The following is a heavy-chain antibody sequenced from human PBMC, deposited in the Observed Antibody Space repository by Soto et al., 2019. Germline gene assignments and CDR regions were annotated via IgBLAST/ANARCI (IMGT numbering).Heavy chain of an antibody. CDR1: GGSISSGDYY. V-gene: IGHV4-30-4*01. J-gene: IGHJ5*02. Sequence: KTSETLSLTCTVSGGSISSGDYYWSWTRQPPGKGLEWIGYIYYSGSTYYNPSLKSRVTISVDTSKNQFSLKLSSVTAADTAVYYCARGGGYCSSTSCYREDWFDPWGQGTLVTVSS. D-gene: IGHD2-2*02. CDR3: ARGGGYCSSTSCYREDWFDP. CDR2: IYYSGST.